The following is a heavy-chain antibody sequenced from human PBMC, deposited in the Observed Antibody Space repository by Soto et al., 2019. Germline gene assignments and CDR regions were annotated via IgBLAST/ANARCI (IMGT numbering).Heavy chain of an antibody. J-gene: IGHJ4*02. D-gene: IGHD6-19*01. V-gene: IGHV3-74*01. Sequence: GGSLRLSCAASGFTFSTYWMHWVRQAPGKGLVWFSRINGDGSDTVYADSVKGRFTISRDSSKNTVSLEMTSLRAEDTAVYYCAKGGRQWLVTSDFNYWGQGALVTVSS. CDR1: GFTFSTYW. CDR2: INGDGSDT. CDR3: AKGGRQWLVTSDFNY.